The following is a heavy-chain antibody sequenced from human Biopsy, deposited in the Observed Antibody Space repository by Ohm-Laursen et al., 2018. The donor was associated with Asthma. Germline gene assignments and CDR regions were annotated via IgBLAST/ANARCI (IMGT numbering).Heavy chain of an antibody. D-gene: IGHD3-3*02. CDR3: ARTFHFWSPYHAEHYQL. CDR1: GFNFTTYA. CDR2: ISGSGRSA. V-gene: IGHV3-23*01. J-gene: IGHJ1*01. Sequence: SLRLSCAASGFNFTTYAIAWIRQAPGRGPEWISAISGSGRSAYYADSVKGQFTISRDNAKNSLYLQMNSLRAEDTAVYYCARTFHFWSPYHAEHYQLWGQGTLVTVSS.